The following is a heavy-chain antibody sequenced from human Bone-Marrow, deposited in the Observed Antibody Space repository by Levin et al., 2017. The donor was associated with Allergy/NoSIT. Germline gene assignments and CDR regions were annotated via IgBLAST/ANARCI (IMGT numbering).Heavy chain of an antibody. D-gene: IGHD2-2*01. CDR3: ALVGPAAFGGMDV. CDR2: IYHSGST. Sequence: SETLSLTCAVSGGSISSGGYSWSWIRQPPGMGLEWIGYIYHSGSTYYNPSLKSRVTISVDRSKNQFSLKLSSVTAADTAVYYCALVGPAAFGGMDVWGQGTTVTVSS. J-gene: IGHJ6*02. V-gene: IGHV4-30-2*01. CDR1: GGSISSGGYS.